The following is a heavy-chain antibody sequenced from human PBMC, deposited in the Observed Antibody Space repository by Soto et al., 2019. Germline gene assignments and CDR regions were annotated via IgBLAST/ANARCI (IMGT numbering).Heavy chain of an antibody. CDR3: ARSVGYDFWSGYHVDY. Sequence: SGTLSLTCTVSGGSTSSYYWSWIRQPPGKGLEWIGYIYYSGSTNYNPSLKSRVTISVDTSKNQFSLKLSSVTAADTAVYYCARSVGYDFWSGYHVDYWGQGTLVTVSS. D-gene: IGHD3-3*01. CDR2: IYYSGST. V-gene: IGHV4-59*01. CDR1: GGSTSSYY. J-gene: IGHJ4*02.